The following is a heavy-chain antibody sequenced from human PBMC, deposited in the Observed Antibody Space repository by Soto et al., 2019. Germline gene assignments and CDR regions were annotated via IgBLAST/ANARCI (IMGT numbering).Heavy chain of an antibody. D-gene: IGHD3-16*01. CDR2: TIPPYGTT. CDR3: GTGGGGGG. Sequence: QVQLVQSGAELKKPGSSVKVSCKASGNTFSNYAISWVRQAPGQGLEWMGGTIPPYGTTNYAREFQDRITVTADESTGKVYREVSRLRSEDAAVYYCGTGGGGGGGGQGTLVTVSS. CDR1: GNTFSNYA. J-gene: IGHJ4*02. V-gene: IGHV1-69*01.